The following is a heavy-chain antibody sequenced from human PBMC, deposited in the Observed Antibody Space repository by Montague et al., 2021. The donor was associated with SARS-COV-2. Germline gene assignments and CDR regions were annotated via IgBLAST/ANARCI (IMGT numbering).Heavy chain of an antibody. CDR2: IYYSGST. CDR3: ARHYYGSGSYYLGEFDY. D-gene: IGHD3-10*01. CDR1: GGSISSSSCY. V-gene: IGHV4-39*01. Sequence: SETLSLTCTVSGGSISSSSCYWGWIRQPPGKGLEWIGSIYYSGSTYYNPSLKSRVTISVDTSKNQLSLKLSSVTAADTAVYYCARHYYGSGSYYLGEFDYWGQGTLVTVSS. J-gene: IGHJ4*02.